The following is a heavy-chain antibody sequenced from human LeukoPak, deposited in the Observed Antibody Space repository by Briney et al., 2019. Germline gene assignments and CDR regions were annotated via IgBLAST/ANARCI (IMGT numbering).Heavy chain of an antibody. Sequence: SETLSLTCTVSGGSISSSSYYWGWIRQPPGKGLEWIGSIYHSGSTYYNPSLKSRVTISVDTSKNQFSLKLSSVTAADTAVYYCASIGGSFPDGFDIWGQGTMVTVSS. CDR1: GGSISSSSYY. CDR2: IYHSGST. V-gene: IGHV4-39*01. D-gene: IGHD1-26*01. CDR3: ASIGGSFPDGFDI. J-gene: IGHJ3*02.